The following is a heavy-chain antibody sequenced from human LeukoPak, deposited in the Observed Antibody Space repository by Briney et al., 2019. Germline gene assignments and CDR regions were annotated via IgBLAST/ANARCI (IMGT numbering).Heavy chain of an antibody. CDR3: AKDNRRHYTSGPNPDSLH. Sequence: GGSLRLSCAASGFTFDDYAMHWVRQPPGKGLEWVSGISWNSGSIDYADFVKGRFTISRDNAKNSLYLQMNSLRVEDTAFYYCAKDNRRHYTSGPNPDSLHWGQGALVTVSS. CDR1: GFTFDDYA. J-gene: IGHJ4*02. V-gene: IGHV3-9*01. CDR2: ISWNSGSI. D-gene: IGHD6-19*01.